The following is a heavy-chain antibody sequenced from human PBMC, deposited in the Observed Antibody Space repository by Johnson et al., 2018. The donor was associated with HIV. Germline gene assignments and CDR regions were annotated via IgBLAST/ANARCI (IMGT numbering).Heavy chain of an antibody. V-gene: IGHV3-23*04. CDR2: ISASGRDI. Sequence: VQLVESGGGLVQPGGSLRLSCVASELTSSNYAISWVRQAPGQGLEWVSAISASGRDIYYGDSVKGRFTISRDNAKNSLYLQMNSLRVEDTAVYYCASADVFDIWGQGTVVTVSS. CDR3: ASADVFDI. J-gene: IGHJ3*02. CDR1: ELTSSNYA.